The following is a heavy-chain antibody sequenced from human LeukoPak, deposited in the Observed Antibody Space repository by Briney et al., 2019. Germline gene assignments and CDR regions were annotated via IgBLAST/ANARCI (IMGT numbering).Heavy chain of an antibody. V-gene: IGHV1-46*02. CDR1: GYTFNSYY. D-gene: IGHD5-12*01. CDR3: ARAWGHTITTHFDY. CDR2: INPSGGRT. J-gene: IGHJ4*02. Sequence: APVKVSCKASGYTFNSYYMHGVRQAPGQGGEGMGIINPSGGRTSYAQKFQGRGNITRDTATSKVYMELRSLRSEDTAVYSCARAWGHTITTHFDYWGQGTLVTVSS.